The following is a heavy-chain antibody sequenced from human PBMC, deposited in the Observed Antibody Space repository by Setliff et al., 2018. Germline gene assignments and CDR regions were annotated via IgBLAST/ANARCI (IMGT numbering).Heavy chain of an antibody. D-gene: IGHD4-17*01. Sequence: ASVKVSCKASGYTFATYGISWVRQAPGQRLEWMGWINAGNGNTKYSRKFQGRVTITRDTSASTAYMELSSLRSEDTAVYYCARGATVVIYYYMDVWGKGTTVTVSS. CDR3: ARGATVVIYYYMDV. CDR2: INAGNGNT. J-gene: IGHJ6*03. V-gene: IGHV1-3*01. CDR1: GYTFATYG.